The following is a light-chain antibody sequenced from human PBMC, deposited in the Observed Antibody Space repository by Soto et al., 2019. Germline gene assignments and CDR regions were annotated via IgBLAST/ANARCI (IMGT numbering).Light chain of an antibody. Sequence: QSVLTQPPSASGSPGQPVTISCTGTSSDVGDYNYVSWYQQHPGKAPKLMIYEVSKRPSGVPDRFSGSKSGNTASLTVSGLQAEDEADYYCSSYAGSNNYVFGTGT. CDR3: SSYAGSNNYV. CDR1: SSDVGDYNY. J-gene: IGLJ1*01. V-gene: IGLV2-8*01. CDR2: EVS.